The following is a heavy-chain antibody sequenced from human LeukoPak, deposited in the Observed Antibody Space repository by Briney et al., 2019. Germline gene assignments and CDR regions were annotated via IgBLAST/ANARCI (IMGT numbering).Heavy chain of an antibody. Sequence: GASVKVSCKATGHTFTGYHMHWARQAPGQGLEWMGWINPNSGGTNYAQKFQGRVTMTRDTSISTAYMELSRLRSDDTAVFYCARLSGDRNWFDPWGQGILVTVSS. CDR3: ARLSGDRNWFDP. D-gene: IGHD2-21*01. CDR2: INPNSGGT. J-gene: IGHJ5*02. V-gene: IGHV1-2*02. CDR1: GHTFTGYH.